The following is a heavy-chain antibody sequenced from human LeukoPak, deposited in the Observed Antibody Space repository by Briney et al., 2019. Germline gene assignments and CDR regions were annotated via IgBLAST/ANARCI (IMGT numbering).Heavy chain of an antibody. V-gene: IGHV3-30*02. Sequence: GGSLRLSCAASGFTFGSYGMHWVRQAPGKGLEWVAFIRYDGSNKYYADSVKGRFTISRDNSKNTLYLQMNSLRAEDTAAYYCAKGVEDYYDSSGYAPYFDYWGQGTLVTVSS. CDR1: GFTFGSYG. CDR3: AKGVEDYYDSSGYAPYFDY. J-gene: IGHJ4*02. D-gene: IGHD3-22*01. CDR2: IRYDGSNK.